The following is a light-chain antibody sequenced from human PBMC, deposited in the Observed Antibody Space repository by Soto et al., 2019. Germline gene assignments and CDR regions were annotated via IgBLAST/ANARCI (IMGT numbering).Light chain of an antibody. V-gene: IGKV3D-15*01. J-gene: IGKJ4*01. CDR3: QQYNDWPLT. CDR1: QSVSNN. Sequence: EIVMTQSPATLSVSPGERATLSCRASQSVSNNLAWYQQKPGQAPSLLIYDISARATGIPTRFSGSGSGTEFTLTIGSLQSEDFAVYYCQQYNDWPLTFGGGTKVDIK. CDR2: DIS.